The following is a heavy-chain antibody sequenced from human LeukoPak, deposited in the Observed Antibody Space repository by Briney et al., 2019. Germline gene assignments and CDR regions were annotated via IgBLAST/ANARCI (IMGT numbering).Heavy chain of an antibody. J-gene: IGHJ4*02. CDR1: GYTFTSYG. D-gene: IGHD5-12*01. V-gene: IGHV1-69*04. CDR2: IIPILGIA. CDR3: ARLPSLRGYSGYDAGY. Sequence: SVKVSCKASGYTFTSYGISWVRQAPGQGLEWMGRIIPILGIANYAQKFRGRVTITADKSTSTAYMELSSLRSEDTAVYYCARLPSLRGYSGYDAGYWGQGTLVTVSS.